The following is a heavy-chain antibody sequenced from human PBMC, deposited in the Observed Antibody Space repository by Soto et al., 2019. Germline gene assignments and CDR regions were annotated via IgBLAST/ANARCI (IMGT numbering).Heavy chain of an antibody. CDR2: ISAYNANT. D-gene: IGHD2-2*02. V-gene: IGHV1-18*04. J-gene: IGHJ5*02. CDR1: GYPFTSYY. CDR3: ARGGGYCTRTSCYMMAHWFDP. Sequence: ASVKVSCRASGYPFTSYYISWVRQAPGQGLEWLGWISAYNANTNYAQKLQGRVTMTTDTSTSTAYMELRSLRSDDTAVYYCARGGGYCTRTSCYMMAHWFDPWGQGTLVTVSS.